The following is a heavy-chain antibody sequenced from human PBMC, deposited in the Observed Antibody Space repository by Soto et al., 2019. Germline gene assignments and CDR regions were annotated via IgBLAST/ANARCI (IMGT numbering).Heavy chain of an antibody. Sequence: EVHLLESGGGLVRPGGSLRLSCAASGLTFSNFAMSWVRQAPGKGLEWVSTISGGARTTDYADSVKGRFTISRDNSKNTVFLQMDSLSAEDTAGYYSAKVVVGATAVLAWGPKDPQAKYFQHWGQGAVVTVSS. CDR2: ISGGARTT. D-gene: IGHD2-21*02. V-gene: IGHV3-23*01. J-gene: IGHJ1*01. CDR1: GLTFSNFA. CDR3: AKVVVGATAVLAWGPKDPQAKYFQH.